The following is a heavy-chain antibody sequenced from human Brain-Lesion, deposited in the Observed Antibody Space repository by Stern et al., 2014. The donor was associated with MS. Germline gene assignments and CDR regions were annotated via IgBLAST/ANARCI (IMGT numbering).Heavy chain of an antibody. J-gene: IGHJ4*02. CDR1: GGSISSSTYY. D-gene: IGHD1-26*01. CDR2: IYYSGFT. V-gene: IGHV4-39*01. Sequence: QVQLQESGPGLVKPSETLSLTCTVSGGSISSSTYYWAWIRPPPGKGLEWIGNIYYSGFTYYNPSLKSRVTISVDMSKNQFSLKRSAVTAADTAIYYCARHDSVPRPSQLYSARDRGPGYFDYWGQGTLVTVSS. CDR3: ARHDSVPRPSQLYSARDRGPGYFDY.